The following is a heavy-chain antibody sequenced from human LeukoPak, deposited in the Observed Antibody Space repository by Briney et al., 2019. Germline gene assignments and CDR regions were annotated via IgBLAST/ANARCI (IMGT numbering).Heavy chain of an antibody. CDR1: GFTFSSHA. CDR3: ANEIRPNDY. Sequence: GGSLRLSCGASGFTFSSHAMTWVRQAPGKGLEWVSAISISGDTTYYAGAVKGRFTISRDNSKNTVYLQMNSLRAEDTAVYYCANEIRPNDYWGQGTLVTVSS. CDR2: ISISGDTT. V-gene: IGHV3-23*01. D-gene: IGHD4-17*01. J-gene: IGHJ4*02.